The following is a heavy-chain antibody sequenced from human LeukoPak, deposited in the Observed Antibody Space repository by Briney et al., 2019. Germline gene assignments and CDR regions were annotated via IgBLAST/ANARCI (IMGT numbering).Heavy chain of an antibody. V-gene: IGHV1-24*01. CDR1: GDTLTELS. CDR2: FDPEDGET. CDR3: TTPPHGYNSKRYSYYFEY. Sequence: GASVKVSCKVSGDTLTELSMHWVRQAPGKGLEWMGGFDPEDGETIYAQKFQGRVTMTEDTSADTAYMELSSLRSEDTAVYYCTTPPHGYNSKRYSYYFEYWGQGTLVTVSS. D-gene: IGHD6-13*01. J-gene: IGHJ4*02.